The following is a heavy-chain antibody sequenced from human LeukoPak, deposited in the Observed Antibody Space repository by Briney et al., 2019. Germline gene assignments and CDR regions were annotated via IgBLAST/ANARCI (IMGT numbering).Heavy chain of an antibody. CDR1: GFTFSSYG. D-gene: IGHD6-19*01. Sequence: GGSLRLSCAASGFTFSSYGMHWVRQAPGKGLEWVAVISYDGSNKYYADSVKGRFTISRDNSKNTLHLQMNSLRAEDTAVYYCAKDNSGWYESWGQGTLVTVSS. CDR3: AKDNSGWYES. J-gene: IGHJ5*02. CDR2: ISYDGSNK. V-gene: IGHV3-30*18.